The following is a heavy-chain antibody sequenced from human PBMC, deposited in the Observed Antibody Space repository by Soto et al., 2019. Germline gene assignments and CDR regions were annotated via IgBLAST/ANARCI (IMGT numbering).Heavy chain of an antibody. CDR3: ARRYSSSWYYFDY. CDR2: IYYSGST. V-gene: IGHV4-59*01. Sequence: PSETLSLTCTVSGGSISSYYWSWIRQPPGKGLEWIGYIYYSGSTNYNPSLKSRVTISVDTSKNQFSLKLSSVTAADTAVYYCARRYSSSWYYFDYWGQGTLVTVSS. J-gene: IGHJ4*02. D-gene: IGHD6-13*01. CDR1: GGSISSYY.